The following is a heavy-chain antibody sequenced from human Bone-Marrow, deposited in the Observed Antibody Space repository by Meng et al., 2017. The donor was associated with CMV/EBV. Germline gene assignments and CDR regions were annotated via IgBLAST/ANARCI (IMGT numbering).Heavy chain of an antibody. V-gene: IGHV3-30*02. J-gene: IGHJ4*02. CDR3: AKVAITTVTKKLPYYFNY. Sequence: GESLKISCAASGFIFSSYGMHWVRQAPGKGLEWVAFIRYDGSNKYYADSVKGRFTISRDNSKNTLYLQMNSLRAEDTAVYYCAKVAITTVTKKLPYYFNYWGQGPRVT. D-gene: IGHD4-17*01. CDR2: IRYDGSNK. CDR1: GFIFSSYG.